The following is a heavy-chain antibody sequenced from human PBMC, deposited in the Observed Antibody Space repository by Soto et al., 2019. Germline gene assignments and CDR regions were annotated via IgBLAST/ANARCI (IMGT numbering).Heavy chain of an antibody. CDR1: GGTFSSYA. D-gene: IGHD1-7*01. J-gene: IGHJ3*02. CDR2: IIPIFGTA. Sequence: SVKVSCKASGGTFSSYAISWVRQAPGQGLEWMGGIIPIFGTANYAQKFQGRVTITADKSTSTAYMELSSLRSEDTAVYYCVRNGYNWNYGEGDAFDIWGQGTMVTVSS. V-gene: IGHV1-69*06. CDR3: VRNGYNWNYGEGDAFDI.